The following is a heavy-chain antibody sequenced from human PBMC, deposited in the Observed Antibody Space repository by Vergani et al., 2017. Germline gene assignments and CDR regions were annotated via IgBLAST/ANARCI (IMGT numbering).Heavy chain of an antibody. J-gene: IGHJ5*02. CDR3: ARGRYCSSTSCYHWFAA. CDR1: GYTFTGYY. CDR2: INPNSGGT. V-gene: IGHV1-2*02. Sequence: QVQLVQSGAEVKTPGASVKVSCKASGYTFTGYYMHWVRQAPGQGLEWMGWINPNSGGTNYAQKFQGRVTMTRDTSISTTYMELSRLRSDDTAVYFCARGRYCSSTSCYHWFAAGSQGSPVTVSS. D-gene: IGHD2-2*01.